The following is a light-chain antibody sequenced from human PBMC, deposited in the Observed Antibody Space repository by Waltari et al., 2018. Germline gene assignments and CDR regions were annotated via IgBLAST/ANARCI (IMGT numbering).Light chain of an antibody. J-gene: IGLJ3*02. Sequence: SFVLTQPPSVSVAPGQTATITCGGNSIGRKIVHRYQQKPGQAPVVVIYDDTDRPSGIPDRFSGSNSGNTATLTISRVEAGDDADYYCQVWDGSTDHRVFGGGTKLTVL. CDR2: DDT. CDR3: QVWDGSTDHRV. CDR1: SIGRKI. V-gene: IGLV3-21*02.